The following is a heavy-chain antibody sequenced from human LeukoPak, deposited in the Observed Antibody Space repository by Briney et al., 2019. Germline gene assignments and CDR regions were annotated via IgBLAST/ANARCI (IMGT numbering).Heavy chain of an antibody. CDR2: IYYSGST. CDR1: GGSISRGDYY. CDR3: ALQSRYYDSSGYYIYHAFDI. D-gene: IGHD3-22*01. V-gene: IGHV4-30-4*01. J-gene: IGHJ3*02. Sequence: SETLSLTCTVSGGSISRGDYYWSWIRQPPGKGLEWIGYIYYSGSTYYNPSLKSRVTISVDTSKNQFSLKLSSVTDADTAVYYCALQSRYYDSSGYYIYHAFDIWGQGTMVTVSS.